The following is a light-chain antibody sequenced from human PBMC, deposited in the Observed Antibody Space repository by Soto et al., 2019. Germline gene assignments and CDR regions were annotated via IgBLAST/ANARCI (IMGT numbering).Light chain of an antibody. V-gene: IGKV1-39*01. J-gene: IGKJ4*01. Sequence: DIQKTQSPSSLSASVGDRVTITCRASQSITTYLNWYRQKPGKAPKLLIYAASSLQSGVPSRFSGSGSETEFTLSISSLQPEDFATYFCQQIYSAPLTFGGGTKVEIK. CDR3: QQIYSAPLT. CDR2: AAS. CDR1: QSITTY.